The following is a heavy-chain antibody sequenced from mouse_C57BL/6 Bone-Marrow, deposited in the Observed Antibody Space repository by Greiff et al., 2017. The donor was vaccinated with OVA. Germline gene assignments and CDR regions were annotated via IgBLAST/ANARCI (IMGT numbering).Heavy chain of an antibody. J-gene: IGHJ2*01. CDR2: IDPSDSYT. D-gene: IGHD1-1*01. V-gene: IGHV1-50*01. CDR1: GYTFTSYW. CDR3: ARESITTVVAD. Sequence: QVQLQQPGAELVKPGASVKLSCKASGYTFTSYWMQWVKQRPGQGLEWIGEIDPSDSYTNYNQKFKGKATLTVDTSSSTAYMQLSSLTSEDSAVYYCARESITTVVADWGHGTTLTVSS.